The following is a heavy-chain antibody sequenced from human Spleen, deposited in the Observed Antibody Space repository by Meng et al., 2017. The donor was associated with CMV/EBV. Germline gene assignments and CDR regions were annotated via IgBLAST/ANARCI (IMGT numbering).Heavy chain of an antibody. V-gene: IGHV3-23*03. J-gene: IGHJ6*02. D-gene: IGHD3-3*01. CDR3: VKDFWGGYYSEDYYYYYGLDV. CDR2: IYSGGANP. Sequence: GESLKISCVGSGFIFRTYAMCWVRQAPGKGLEWVSVIYSGGANPNYADSVKGRFTISRDDSKNALYLQMNSLRAEDTAVYYCVKDFWGGYYSEDYYYYYGLDVWGQGTTVTVSS. CDR1: GFIFRTYA.